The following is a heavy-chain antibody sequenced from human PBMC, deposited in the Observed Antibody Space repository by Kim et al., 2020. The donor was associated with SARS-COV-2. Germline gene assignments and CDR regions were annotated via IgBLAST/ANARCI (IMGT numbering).Heavy chain of an antibody. J-gene: IGHJ4*02. D-gene: IGHD6-13*01. CDR1: GFTFSSYA. CDR2: ISYDGSNK. CDR3: ARASRRGIAAAGTAHSKSPLDY. V-gene: IGHV3-30*09. Sequence: GGSLRLSCAASGFTFSSYAMHWVRQAPGKGLEWVAVISYDGSNKYYADSVKGRVAISRENSKNTLYLQMNSLRAADTAVYYCARASRRGIAAAGTAHSKSPLDYWGQETLVTVSS.